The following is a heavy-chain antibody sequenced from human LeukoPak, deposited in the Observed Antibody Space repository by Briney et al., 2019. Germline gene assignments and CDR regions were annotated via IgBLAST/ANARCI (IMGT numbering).Heavy chain of an antibody. Sequence: ASVKLSCKASGYTFTSYGISWVRHAPGQGLEWMGWISGYNGNTNYAQKLQGRGTMTTDTSTSTAYMELRSLRSDDTAVYYCARVPQYYDSSGYSDYWGQGTLVTVSS. J-gene: IGHJ4*02. CDR3: ARVPQYYDSSGYSDY. CDR1: GYTFTSYG. D-gene: IGHD3-22*01. CDR2: ISGYNGNT. V-gene: IGHV1-18*01.